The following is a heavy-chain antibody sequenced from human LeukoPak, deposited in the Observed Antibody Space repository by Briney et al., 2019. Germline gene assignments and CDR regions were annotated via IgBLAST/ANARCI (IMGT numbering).Heavy chain of an antibody. CDR3: TRMTTGHDY. D-gene: IGHD4-17*01. CDR1: GVSFDDYY. V-gene: IGHV4-34*01. CDR2: INHSGYT. J-gene: IGHJ4*02. Sequence: PSETLSLTCAVSGVSFDDYYWSWVRQTPGKGLEWIGAINHSGYTNDSPSLKSQVTLSIDTSRQQFSLNLRSVTVADAGIYYWTRMTTGHDYWGQETLVTVSS.